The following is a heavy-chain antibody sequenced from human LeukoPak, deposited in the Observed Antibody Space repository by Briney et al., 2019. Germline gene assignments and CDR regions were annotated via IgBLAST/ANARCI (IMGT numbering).Heavy chain of an antibody. CDR2: IWYDGSNK. Sequence: GGSLRLSCAASGFTFSSYGMHWVRQAPGKGLEWVAVIWYDGSNKYYADSVKGRFTISRDNFKNTLYLQMNSLRAEDTAVYYCARGAEFGGVNYFDYWGQGTLVTVSS. CDR3: ARGAEFGGVNYFDY. J-gene: IGHJ4*02. V-gene: IGHV3-33*08. CDR1: GFTFSSYG. D-gene: IGHD3-16*01.